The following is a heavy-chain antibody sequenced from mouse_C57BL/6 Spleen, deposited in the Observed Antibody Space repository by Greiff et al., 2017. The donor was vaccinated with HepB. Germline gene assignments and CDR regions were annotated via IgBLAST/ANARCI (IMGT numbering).Heavy chain of an antibody. J-gene: IGHJ3*01. Sequence: VKLQESGAELVRPGTSVKVSCKASGYAFTNYLIEWVKQRPGQGLEWIGVINPGSGGTNYNEKFKGKATLTADKSSSTAYMQLSSLTSEDSAVYFCARSHYYGSSWFAYWGQGTLVTVSA. V-gene: IGHV1-54*01. CDR2: INPGSGGT. D-gene: IGHD1-1*01. CDR1: GYAFTNYL. CDR3: ARSHYYGSSWFAY.